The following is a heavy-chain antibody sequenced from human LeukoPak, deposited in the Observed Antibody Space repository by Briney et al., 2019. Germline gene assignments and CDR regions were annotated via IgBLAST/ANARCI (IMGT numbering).Heavy chain of an antibody. CDR1: GFTFSNAW. D-gene: IGHD3-16*02. V-gene: IGHV3-15*01. J-gene: IGHJ4*02. CDR2: IKSKTDGGTT. CDR3: TTDINALSVWGSYRYTFDY. Sequence: KPGGSLRLSCAASGFTFSNAWMSWVRQAPGKGLEWVGRIKSKTDGGTTDYAAPVKGRFTISRDDSKNTLYLQMNSLKTEDTAVYYCTTDINALSVWGSYRYTFDYWGQGTLVTVSS.